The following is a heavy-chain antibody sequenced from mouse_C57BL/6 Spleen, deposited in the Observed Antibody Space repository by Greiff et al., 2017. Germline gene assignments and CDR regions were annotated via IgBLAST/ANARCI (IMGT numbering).Heavy chain of an antibody. V-gene: IGHV8-12*01. Sequence: QVQLKESGPGILQSSQTLSLTCSFSGFSLSTSGMGVSWIRQPSGKGLEWLAHIYWDDDKRYNPSLKSRLTISKDTSRNQVFLKITSVDTADTATYYCARRAENYGSRWVYAMDYWGQGTSVTVSS. J-gene: IGHJ4*01. CDR3: ARRAENYGSRWVYAMDY. CDR2: IYWDDDK. CDR1: GFSLSTSGMG. D-gene: IGHD1-1*01.